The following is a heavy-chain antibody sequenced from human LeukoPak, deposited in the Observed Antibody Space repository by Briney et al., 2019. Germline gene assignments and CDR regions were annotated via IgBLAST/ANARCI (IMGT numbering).Heavy chain of an antibody. CDR3: ARVYYYDSSGYDFDY. D-gene: IGHD3-22*01. Sequence: ASVKVSCKASGYTFTGYYMHWVRQAPGQGLEWMGWINPNSGGTNYAQKLQGRVTMTRDTSISTAYMELSRLRSDDTAVYYCARVYYYDSSGYDFDYWGQGTLVTVSS. CDR2: INPNSGGT. CDR1: GYTFTGYY. J-gene: IGHJ4*02. V-gene: IGHV1-2*02.